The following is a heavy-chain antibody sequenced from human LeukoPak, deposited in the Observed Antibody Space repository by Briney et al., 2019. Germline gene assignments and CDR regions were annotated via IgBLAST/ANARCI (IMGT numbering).Heavy chain of an antibody. CDR3: ARLRRGNSYYYGMDV. D-gene: IGHD4/OR15-4a*01. J-gene: IGHJ6*02. Sequence: SETLSLTWAVYGGSFSGYFWGGIRPPPRKGLEWIGEINHSGSTNYNPSLKSRVTISVDTSKNQFPLKLSSVTAADTAVYYCARLRRGNSYYYGMDVWGQGTTVTVSS. CDR1: GGSFSGYF. V-gene: IGHV4-34*01. CDR2: INHSGST.